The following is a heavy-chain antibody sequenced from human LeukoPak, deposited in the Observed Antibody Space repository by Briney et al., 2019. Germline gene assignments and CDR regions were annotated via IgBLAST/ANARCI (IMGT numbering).Heavy chain of an antibody. CDR3: ARGYGGNSDFDY. CDR1: GGSISSYY. V-gene: IGHV4-59*01. Sequence: PSETLSLTCTVSGGSISSYYWSWIRQPPGKGLEWIGYIYYSGSTNYNPSLKSRVTISVDTSKNQSSLKLSSVTAADTAVYYCARGYGGNSDFDYWGQGTLVTVSS. D-gene: IGHD4-23*01. J-gene: IGHJ4*02. CDR2: IYYSGST.